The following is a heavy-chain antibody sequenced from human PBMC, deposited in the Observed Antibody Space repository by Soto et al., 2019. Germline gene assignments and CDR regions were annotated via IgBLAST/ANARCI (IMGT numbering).Heavy chain of an antibody. V-gene: IGHV3-23*01. D-gene: IGHD2-21*01. CDR3: AKSLMNAKEV. CDR1: GFNFRSYG. CDR2: ITASGGNT. J-gene: IGHJ6*02. Sequence: EVQLLESGGGLVQPGGSLRLSCTASGFNFRSYGMSWVRQAPGKGLEWVSGITASGGNTYYTDSVKGRFTISRDNSKNTLYLQMSGLRVEDTAVFHCAKSLMNAKEVWGQETTVTVSS.